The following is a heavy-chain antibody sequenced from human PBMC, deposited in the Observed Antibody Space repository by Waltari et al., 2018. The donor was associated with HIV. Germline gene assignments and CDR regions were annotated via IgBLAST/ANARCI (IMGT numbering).Heavy chain of an antibody. CDR2: IYYSGRT. CDR3: ARQVCSSTSCYTLNYYYGMDV. V-gene: IGHV4-39*07. CDR1: GGSISSSSYY. Sequence: QLQLQESGPGLVKPSETLSLTCTVSGGSISSSSYYWGWIRQPPGKGLEWIGSIYYSGRTYYNPSLKSRVTISVDTSKNQFSLKLSSVTAADTAVYYCARQVCSSTSCYTLNYYYGMDVWGQGTTVTVSS. D-gene: IGHD2-2*02. J-gene: IGHJ6*02.